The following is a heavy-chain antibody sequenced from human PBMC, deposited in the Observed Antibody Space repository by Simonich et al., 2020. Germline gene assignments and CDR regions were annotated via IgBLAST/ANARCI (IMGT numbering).Heavy chain of an antibody. D-gene: IGHD6-13*01. Sequence: QLQLQESGPGLVKPSETLSLTCTVSGGSISSSSYYWGWIRRPPGKGLEGIGSIYYSGSTDYNPALKSRVTISVDTSKNKFSLKLSSVTAADTAVYYCARHAGFAFDIWGQGTMVTVSS. CDR1: GGSISSSSYY. J-gene: IGHJ3*02. CDR2: IYYSGST. V-gene: IGHV4-39*01. CDR3: ARHAGFAFDI.